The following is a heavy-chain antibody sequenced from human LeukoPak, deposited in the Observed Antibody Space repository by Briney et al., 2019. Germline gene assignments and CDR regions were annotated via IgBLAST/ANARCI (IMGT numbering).Heavy chain of an antibody. CDR2: IYSGGSA. J-gene: IGHJ4*02. V-gene: IGHV3-66*04. Sequence: PGGSLRLSCAVSGFIVSSNYMSWFRQAPGKGLEGASMIYSGGSAYYADSVKGRFTISRDNSKNTLDLQMNSLRSEDTAVYYCARRGHGYGSPFDYWGQGTLVTVSS. CDR1: GFIVSSNY. D-gene: IGHD5-18*01. CDR3: ARRGHGYGSPFDY.